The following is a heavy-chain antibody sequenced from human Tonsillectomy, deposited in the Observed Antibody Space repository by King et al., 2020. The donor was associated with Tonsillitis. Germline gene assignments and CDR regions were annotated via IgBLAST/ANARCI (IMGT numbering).Heavy chain of an antibody. CDR1: GFTFSDAW. D-gene: IGHD5-12*01. Sequence: VQLVGSGGGLIKPGGSLRLSCAASGFTFSDAWMNWVRQAPGKGLEWVGRIKSKSDGGTTDYAAPVKGRFTISRDDSKNTLYLLMNSLKTEDTALYYCTTVDVVATMSHWGQGTLVTVSS. CDR2: IKSKSDGGTT. CDR3: TTVDVVATMSH. V-gene: IGHV3-15*01. J-gene: IGHJ4*02.